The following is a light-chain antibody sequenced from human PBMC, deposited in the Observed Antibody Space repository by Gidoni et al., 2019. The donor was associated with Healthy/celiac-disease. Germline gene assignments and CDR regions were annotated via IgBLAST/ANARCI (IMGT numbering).Light chain of an antibody. CDR3: YSTDSSGNHRV. V-gene: IGLV3-10*01. J-gene: IGLJ2*01. Sequence: SYELTPPPSVSVSPGQTARITCSGDALPKKYADWYQQKSGQAPVLVIYEDRKRPSGIPERFSGSSSGTMATLTISGAQVEDEADYYCYSTDSSGNHRVFGGGTKLTVL. CDR2: EDR. CDR1: ALPKKY.